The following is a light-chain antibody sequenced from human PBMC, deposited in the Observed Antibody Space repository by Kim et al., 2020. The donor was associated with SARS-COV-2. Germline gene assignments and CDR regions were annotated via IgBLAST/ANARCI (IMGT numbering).Light chain of an antibody. J-gene: IGLJ2*01. CDR2: DKN. Sequence: ALEQTVTITCQGASLRLYYASWYQQMPRQAPMLIVYDKNNRPSGIPDRFSGSTSGSTASLTITGAQAEDEADYYCGSRNSDNHLGLFGGGTKLTVL. CDR3: GSRNSDNHLGL. CDR1: SLRLYY. V-gene: IGLV3-19*01.